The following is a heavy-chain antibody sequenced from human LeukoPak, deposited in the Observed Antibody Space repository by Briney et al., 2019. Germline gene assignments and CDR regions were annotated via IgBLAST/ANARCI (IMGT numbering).Heavy chain of an antibody. CDR1: GFTFSDYY. D-gene: IGHD3-10*01. V-gene: IGHV3-11*04. Sequence: GRTLRLSCAASGFTFSDYYMSWSPQAPGKGLEWGSYISSSGSTIYYADSVKGRFTISRDNAKNSLYLPMNSLRAEDTAVYYCARQNYYGSGSYDYWGQGTLVTVSS. CDR2: ISSSGSTI. CDR3: ARQNYYGSGSYDY. J-gene: IGHJ4*02.